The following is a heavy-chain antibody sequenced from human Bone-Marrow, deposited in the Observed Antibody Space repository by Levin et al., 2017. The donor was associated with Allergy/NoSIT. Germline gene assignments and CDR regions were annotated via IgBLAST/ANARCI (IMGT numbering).Heavy chain of an antibody. CDR1: GASISDYP. CDR2: MYTTGDT. V-gene: IGHV4-59*01. J-gene: IGHJ4*02. D-gene: IGHD6-19*01. Sequence: PSETLSLTCTVSGASISDYPWTWIRQPPGKGLEWIGLMYTTGDTTYNPSLQSRVTISIDTSKKQFSLRLRSLTAADTAVYYCARGGSGWSFDYWGQGTLVTVSS. CDR3: ARGGSGWSFDY.